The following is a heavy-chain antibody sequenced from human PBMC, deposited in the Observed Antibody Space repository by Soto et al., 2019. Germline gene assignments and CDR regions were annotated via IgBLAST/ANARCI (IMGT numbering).Heavy chain of an antibody. D-gene: IGHD1-26*01. J-gene: IGHJ4*02. Sequence: SGPTLVNPTQTRTLTCTFSGFSLSTSGMRVSWIRQPPGKALEWLARIDWDDDKFYRTSLKTRLTISKDTSRNQVVLTMTNMDPVDTATYYCARLGGAHAYFGYWGQGTLVPVSS. CDR3: ARLGGAHAYFGY. V-gene: IGHV2-70*04. CDR1: GFSLSTSGMR. CDR2: IDWDDDK.